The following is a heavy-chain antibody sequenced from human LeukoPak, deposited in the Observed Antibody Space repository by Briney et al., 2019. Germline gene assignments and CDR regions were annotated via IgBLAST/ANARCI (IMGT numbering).Heavy chain of an antibody. Sequence: SETLSLTCTVSGYSISSGYYWGWIRQPPGKGLEWIGNIYPSGTTYYNPSLKSRVTISEDTSKNQFPLKLSSVTAADTAVYYCARQVGATGAFDYWGQGTLVTVSS. CDR3: ARQVGATGAFDY. CDR2: IYPSGTT. V-gene: IGHV4-38-2*02. J-gene: IGHJ4*02. CDR1: GYSISSGYY. D-gene: IGHD1-26*01.